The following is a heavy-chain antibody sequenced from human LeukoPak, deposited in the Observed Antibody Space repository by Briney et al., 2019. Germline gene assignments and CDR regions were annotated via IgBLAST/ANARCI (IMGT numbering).Heavy chain of an antibody. CDR3: VRDLVRGVHPVFYFDL. CDR1: GFPFSDYS. V-gene: IGHV3-21*01. J-gene: IGHJ2*01. D-gene: IGHD3-10*01. CDR2: ISSSGDNI. Sequence: GGSLRLSCAASGFPFSDYSMNWVRQAPGKGLEWVSSISSSGDNIYSADSVKGRFTISRDNAKNSLYLQMTNLSAEDTAVYFCVRDLVRGVHPVFYFDLWGRGTLVTVSS.